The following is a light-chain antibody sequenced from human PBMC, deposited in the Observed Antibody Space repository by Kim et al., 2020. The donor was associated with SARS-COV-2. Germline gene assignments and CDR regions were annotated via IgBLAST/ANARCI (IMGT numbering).Light chain of an antibody. CDR2: QAS. CDR1: QIIDTY. Sequence: GSVGDRVTVTCRASQIIDTYFAWYQQKPGKAPNLLIYQASSLQIGVPSRFSGSGSGAEFTLTISNLQPDDFATYYCQHYIRFPYTFGQGTKLEI. V-gene: IGKV1-5*03. J-gene: IGKJ2*01. CDR3: QHYIRFPYT.